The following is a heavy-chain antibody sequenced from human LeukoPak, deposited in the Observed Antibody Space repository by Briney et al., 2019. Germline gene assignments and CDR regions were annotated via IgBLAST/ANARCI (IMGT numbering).Heavy chain of an antibody. V-gene: IGHV4-34*01. CDR3: ARLIAGYPYFDY. J-gene: IGHJ4*02. CDR1: GGSFSGYY. Sequence: SETLSLTCAVYGGSFSGYYWSWIRQPPGKGLEWIGEINHSGSTNYNPSLKSRVTISVDTSKNQFSLKLSSVTAADTAVYYCARLIAGYPYFDYWGQGTLVTVSS. CDR2: INHSGST. D-gene: IGHD6-25*01.